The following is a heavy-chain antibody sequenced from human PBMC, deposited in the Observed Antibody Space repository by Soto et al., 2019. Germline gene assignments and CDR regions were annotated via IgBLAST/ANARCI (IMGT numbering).Heavy chain of an antibody. J-gene: IGHJ4*02. CDR3: AKDQPPSYYYDSSGYYHDY. CDR2: ISGSGGST. D-gene: IGHD3-22*01. Sequence: GGSLRLSCAASGFTFSSYAMSWVRQAPGKGLEWVSAISGSGGSTYYADSVKGRFTISRDNSKNTLYLQMNSLRAEDTAVYYCAKDQPPSYYYDSSGYYHDYWGQGTLVTVSS. CDR1: GFTFSSYA. V-gene: IGHV3-23*01.